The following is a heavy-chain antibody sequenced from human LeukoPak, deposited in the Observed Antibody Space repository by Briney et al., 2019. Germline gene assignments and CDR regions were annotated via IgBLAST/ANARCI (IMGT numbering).Heavy chain of an antibody. V-gene: IGHV1-2*02. CDR3: ARSRRVGNGEYPDY. CDR1: GYTFTGYY. Sequence: ASVKVSCKASGYTFTGYYMHWVRKTPGQGLEWMGWVNPNTGDTNYGRKFQGRVTMTRDTSINTAYMELRSLRSDDTAVYYCARSRRVGNGEYPDYWGQGTLVTVSS. CDR2: VNPNTGDT. D-gene: IGHD3-10*01. J-gene: IGHJ4*02.